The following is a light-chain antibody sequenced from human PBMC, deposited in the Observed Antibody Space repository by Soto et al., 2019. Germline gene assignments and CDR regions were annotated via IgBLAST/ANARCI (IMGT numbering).Light chain of an antibody. CDR1: SSDVGGYNY. CDR3: CSYAGSYV. J-gene: IGLJ1*01. Sequence: QSVLAQPRSVSGSHLQSVTISCTGTSSDVGGYNYVSWYQQHPGKAPKLMIYDVSKRPSGVPDRFSGSKSGNTASLTISGLQAEDEADYYCCSYAGSYVFGTGTKVTVL. CDR2: DVS. V-gene: IGLV2-11*01.